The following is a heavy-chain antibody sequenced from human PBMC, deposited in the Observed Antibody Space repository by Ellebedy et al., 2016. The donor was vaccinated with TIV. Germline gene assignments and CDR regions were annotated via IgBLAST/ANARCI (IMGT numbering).Heavy chain of an antibody. V-gene: IGHV5-51*01. D-gene: IGHD2-15*01. CDR3: ARTGVSATPLHWFDP. Sequence: GGSLRLSCKGSGYRFTSYWIAWVRQMPGKGLEWMGIIYPGDSDARYSPSFQGQVTISADKSISTAYLQWSSLKASDTAMYYCARTGVSATPLHWFDPWGQGTLVTVSS. J-gene: IGHJ5*02. CDR2: IYPGDSDA. CDR1: GYRFTSYW.